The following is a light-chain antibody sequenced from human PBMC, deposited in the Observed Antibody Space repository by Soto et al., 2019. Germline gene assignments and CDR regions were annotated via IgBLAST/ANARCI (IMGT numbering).Light chain of an antibody. V-gene: IGKV3-15*01. Sequence: IVLTQSPGTLSLSPGERTTLSCRASQSISRYLAWYQQKPGQAPRLLMYGASTRATSISDRFSGSGSGTEFTLTISSLQSEDVAVYYCQQYNKWPLTFGGGTKVDI. J-gene: IGKJ4*01. CDR3: QQYNKWPLT. CDR1: QSISRY. CDR2: GAS.